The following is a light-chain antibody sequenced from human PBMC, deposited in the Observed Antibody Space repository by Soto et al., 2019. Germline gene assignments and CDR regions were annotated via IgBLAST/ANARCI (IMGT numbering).Light chain of an antibody. CDR1: QSISSSY. J-gene: IGKJ1*01. Sequence: DIVLTQSPGTLSLSPCKGATLSWRASQSISSSYLAWYQQRPGQAPRLLIYGASSRATGIPDRFSGSGSGTEFTLTISRLEPEDFAVYYCQQYGSSSWTFGQGTKVDIK. CDR2: GAS. CDR3: QQYGSSSWT. V-gene: IGKV3-20*01.